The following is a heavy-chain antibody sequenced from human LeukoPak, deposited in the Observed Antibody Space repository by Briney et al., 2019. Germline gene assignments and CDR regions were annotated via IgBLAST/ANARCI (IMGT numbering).Heavy chain of an antibody. Sequence: GGSLRLSCAASGFTFSSYEMNWVRQAPGKGLEWVSYISESGSTIYYADSVKGRFTISRDNAKNSLYLQMNSLRAEDTAVYYCTRVSNWAHFWGQGTLVTASS. CDR2: ISESGSTI. J-gene: IGHJ4*02. D-gene: IGHD7-27*01. CDR1: GFTFSSYE. V-gene: IGHV3-48*03. CDR3: TRVSNWAHF.